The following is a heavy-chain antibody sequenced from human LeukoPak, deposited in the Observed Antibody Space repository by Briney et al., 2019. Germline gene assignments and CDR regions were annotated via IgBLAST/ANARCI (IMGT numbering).Heavy chain of an antibody. Sequence: SETLSLTCTVSGGSISSSSYYWGWIRQPPGKGLEWIGSIYYSGSTYYNPSLKSRVTISVDTSKNQFSLKLSSVTAADTAVYYCARLGYYDSSGSDYWGQGTPVTVSS. V-gene: IGHV4-39*01. CDR3: ARLGYYDSSGSDY. CDR2: IYYSGST. D-gene: IGHD3-22*01. CDR1: GGSISSSSYY. J-gene: IGHJ4*02.